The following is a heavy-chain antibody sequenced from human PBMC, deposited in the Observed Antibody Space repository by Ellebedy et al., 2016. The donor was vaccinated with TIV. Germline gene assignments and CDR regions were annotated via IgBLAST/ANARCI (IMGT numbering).Heavy chain of an antibody. CDR1: GFTLRSHG. D-gene: IGHD3-10*01. J-gene: IGHJ4*02. CDR2: ISSDGSNK. V-gene: IGHV3-30*03. CDR3: ARGGSSGSSDY. Sequence: GGSLRLXCVASGFTLRSHGIYWVRQAPGKGLEWVAVISSDGSNKYYADSVKGRFTISRDNSKNTLYLQMNSLRTDDMAVYYCARGGSSGSSDYWGQGTLVTVSS.